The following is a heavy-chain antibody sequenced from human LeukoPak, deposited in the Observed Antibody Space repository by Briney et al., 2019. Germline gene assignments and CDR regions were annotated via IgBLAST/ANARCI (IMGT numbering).Heavy chain of an antibody. CDR3: ARDGVVGFWISYGTYNYYYYMDV. CDR1: GFTFSNHW. CDR2: IKQDGSEI. Sequence: PGGSLRLSCAASGFTFSNHWMTWVRQAPGKGLEWVANIKQDGSEISYVDSVKGRFTISRDNAKNSLYLQMNNLRVEDTAVYYCARDGVVGFWISYGTYNYYYYMDVWGKGTTVTVSS. J-gene: IGHJ6*03. V-gene: IGHV3-7*01. D-gene: IGHD3-3*01.